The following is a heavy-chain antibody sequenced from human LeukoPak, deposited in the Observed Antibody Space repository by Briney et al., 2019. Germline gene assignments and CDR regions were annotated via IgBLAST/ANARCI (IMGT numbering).Heavy chain of an antibody. CDR1: GFTFSTYA. J-gene: IGHJ5*02. D-gene: IGHD2-2*01. Sequence: GGSLRLSCAASGFTFSTYAMSWVRQAPGKGLEWVSAISGSGGSTYCADSVKGRFTISRDNSKNTLYRQMNSLRAEDTAVYYCAKDGGFIVVVPAASFDPWGQGTLVTVSS. CDR2: ISGSGGST. CDR3: AKDGGFIVVVPAASFDP. V-gene: IGHV3-23*01.